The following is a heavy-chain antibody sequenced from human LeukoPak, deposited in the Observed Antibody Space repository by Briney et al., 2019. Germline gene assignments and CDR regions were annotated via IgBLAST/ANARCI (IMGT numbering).Heavy chain of an antibody. CDR2: TRNKANSYTT. D-gene: IGHD3-3*01. CDR3: ARARGGRDYDFWSGYYV. CDR1: GFTFSDHY. Sequence: GGSLRLSCAASGFTFSDHYMDWVRQAPGKGLEWVSRTRNKANSYTTEYAASVKGRFTISRDDSKNSLYLQMNSLKTEDTAVYYCARARGGRDYDFWSGYYVWGQGTLVTVSS. V-gene: IGHV3-72*01. J-gene: IGHJ4*02.